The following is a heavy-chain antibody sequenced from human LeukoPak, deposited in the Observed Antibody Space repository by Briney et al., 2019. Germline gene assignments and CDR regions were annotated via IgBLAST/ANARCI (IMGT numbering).Heavy chain of an antibody. D-gene: IGHD2-21*01. CDR2: FDPEDGET. CDR1: GYTLTELS. Sequence: ASVKVSCKVSGYTLTELSMHWVRQAPGKGLEWMGGFDPEDGETIYAQKFQGRVTMTEDTSTDTAYMELSSLRSEDTAVYYCATETPLGVGDRNPFDYWGQGTLVTVSS. V-gene: IGHV1-24*01. J-gene: IGHJ4*02. CDR3: ATETPLGVGDRNPFDY.